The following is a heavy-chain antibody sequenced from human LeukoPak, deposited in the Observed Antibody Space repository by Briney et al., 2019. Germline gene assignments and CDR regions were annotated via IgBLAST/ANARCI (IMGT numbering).Heavy chain of an antibody. V-gene: IGHV4-39*01. Sequence: SETLSLTCTVSGGSISSTSYYWGWIRQPPGKGLEWIGSIYYSGSTYYNPSLKSRVTISVDTSKNQFSLKLSSVTAADTAVYYCANGRWLQPFDYWGQGTLVTVSS. J-gene: IGHJ4*02. CDR2: IYYSGST. D-gene: IGHD5-24*01. CDR1: GGSISSTSYY. CDR3: ANGRWLQPFDY.